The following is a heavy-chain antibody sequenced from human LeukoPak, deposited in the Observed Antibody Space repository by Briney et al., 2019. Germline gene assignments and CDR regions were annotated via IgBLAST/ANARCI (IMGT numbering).Heavy chain of an antibody. CDR2: ISAYNCNT. D-gene: IGHD1-26*01. Sequence: VHVSCQASVWTLPQYGRSRVRQAPGQGREGLGWISAYNCNTNYAQKLQSRVTMTTDTSTSKPYMELRSVRADDTAVYDCARDIEVDYWGQGTLVTVSS. CDR3: ARDIEVDY. V-gene: IGHV1-18*01. J-gene: IGHJ4*02. CDR1: VWTLPQYG.